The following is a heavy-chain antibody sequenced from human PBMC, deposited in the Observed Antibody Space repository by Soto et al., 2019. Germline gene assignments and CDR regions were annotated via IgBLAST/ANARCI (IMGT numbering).Heavy chain of an antibody. J-gene: IGHJ5*02. D-gene: IGHD2-21*02. CDR2: IISMFGTT. CDR1: GGSITSYA. CDR3: AIERCTSDGCDSFPDP. Sequence: ASVQLSCKASGGSITSYAVSWVRQAPGQGLEWMGGIISMFGTTHYAQKFQGRVTITADESTNTVYMELFRLRSDDTAIYYCAIERCTSDGCDSFPDPWGQGNRVP. V-gene: IGHV1-69*13.